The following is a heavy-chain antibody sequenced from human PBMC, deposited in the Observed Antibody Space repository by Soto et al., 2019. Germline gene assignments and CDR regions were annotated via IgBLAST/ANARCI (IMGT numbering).Heavy chain of an antibody. Sequence: SETLSLTCAVSGGSISSGGYSWSWIRQPPVKGLDWIGYIYHSGTTYYNPSLKSRVTISVDRSKNQFSLKLSSVTAADTAVYYCARAHYGDYGYGMDVWGQGTTVTVSS. CDR1: GGSISSGGYS. CDR2: IYHSGTT. J-gene: IGHJ6*02. CDR3: ARAHYGDYGYGMDV. V-gene: IGHV4-30-2*01. D-gene: IGHD4-17*01.